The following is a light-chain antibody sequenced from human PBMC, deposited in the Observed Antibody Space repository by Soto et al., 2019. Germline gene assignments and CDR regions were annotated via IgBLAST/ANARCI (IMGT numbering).Light chain of an antibody. V-gene: IGKV3D-15*01. Sequence: EIGLTQSPATLSLSPGERATLSCRASQSVSSYLAWYQQKPGQAPRLLIYDASTRATDIPARFSGSGSGTEFTLTISGLQSEDFAIYYCQQYNNWPPITFGQGTRLEIK. CDR1: QSVSSY. CDR2: DAS. J-gene: IGKJ5*01. CDR3: QQYNNWPPIT.